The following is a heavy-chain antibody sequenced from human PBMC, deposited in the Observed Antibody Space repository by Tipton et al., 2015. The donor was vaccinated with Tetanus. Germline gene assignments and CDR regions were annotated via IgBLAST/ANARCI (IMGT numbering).Heavy chain of an antibody. CDR2: INPTDYQT. D-gene: IGHD3-9*01. V-gene: IGHV5-51*01. J-gene: IGHJ2*01. Sequence: QLVQSGAEVKKPGESLKISYKPSGYNFTIYWIGWVRLMPGKGLEWMGVINPTDYQTSYNPSFEGHVTISADRSINTAYLQWNSLQTSDTAMYFCARRRSAILSGSYHWYFDIWGRGTLVTVSS. CDR1: GYNFTIYW. CDR3: ARRRSAILSGSYHWYFDI.